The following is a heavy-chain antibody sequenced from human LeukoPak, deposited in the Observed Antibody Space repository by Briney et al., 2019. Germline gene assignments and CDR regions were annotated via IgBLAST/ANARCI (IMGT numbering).Heavy chain of an antibody. D-gene: IGHD6-19*01. CDR1: GFTFSSYD. Sequence: GGSLRLSCAASGFTFSSYDMHWVRQATGKGLEWVSAIGTAGDTYYPASVKGRFTISREKAKNSLYLQMNSLRAGDTAVYYCARGGQREGSGWYRHYYYYGMDVWGQGTTVTVSS. J-gene: IGHJ6*02. V-gene: IGHV3-13*04. CDR2: IGTAGDT. CDR3: ARGGQREGSGWYRHYYYYGMDV.